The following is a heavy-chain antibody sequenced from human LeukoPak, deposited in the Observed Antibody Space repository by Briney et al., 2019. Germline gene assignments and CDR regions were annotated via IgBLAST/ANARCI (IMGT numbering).Heavy chain of an antibody. CDR3: ARGGPDTVTEFDY. Sequence: PGGSLRLSCAASGFTFSSYGMHWVRQAPGKGLEWVAFIRYDGSNKYYADSVKGRFTISRDNSKNMLYLQMNSLRAEDTAVYYCARGGPDTVTEFDYWGQGTLVTVSS. CDR2: IRYDGSNK. V-gene: IGHV3-30*02. D-gene: IGHD4-17*01. J-gene: IGHJ4*02. CDR1: GFTFSSYG.